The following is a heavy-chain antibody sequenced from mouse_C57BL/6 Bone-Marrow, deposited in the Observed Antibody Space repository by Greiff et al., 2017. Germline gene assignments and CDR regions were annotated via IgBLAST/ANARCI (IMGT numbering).Heavy chain of an antibody. V-gene: IGHV14-4*01. J-gene: IGHJ2*01. CDR3: TTGYDGDPFDY. CDR1: GFNIKDDY. Sequence: VQLQQSGAELERPGASVKLSCTASGFNIKDDYMHWVKQRPEQGLEWIGWIDPENGDTEYASKFQGKATITADTSSNTAYLQLSSLTSEDTAVYYCTTGYDGDPFDYWGQGTTLTVSS. D-gene: IGHD2-3*01. CDR2: IDPENGDT.